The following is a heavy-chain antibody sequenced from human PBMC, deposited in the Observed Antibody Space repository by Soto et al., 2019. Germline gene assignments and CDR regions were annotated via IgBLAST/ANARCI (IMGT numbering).Heavy chain of an antibody. J-gene: IGHJ4*02. CDR2: ISSSGRSI. Sequence: EVLLVDSGGGLVQPGGSLSLSCVVSGFTFTGYEMNWVRQAPGMGLEWVSYISSSGRSIYYAHSVKGRFTISRDNAKNLLYLYMNSLRAEDTAVYYCARERHGYFDYWGQGTLVTVSS. CDR1: GFTFTGYE. V-gene: IGHV3-48*03. CDR3: ARERHGYFDY.